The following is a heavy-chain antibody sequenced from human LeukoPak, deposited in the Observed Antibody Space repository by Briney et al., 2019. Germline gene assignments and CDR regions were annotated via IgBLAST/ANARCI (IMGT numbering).Heavy chain of an antibody. D-gene: IGHD5-18*01. CDR3: ATGYSYGGY. V-gene: IGHV4-34*01. CDR1: GGSFSGYY. Sequence: SETLSLTCAVYGGSFSGYYWSWIRQPPGKGLEWIGETNHSGSTNYNPSLKSRVTISVDTSKNQFSLKLSSVTAVDTAVYYCATGYSYGGYWGQGTLVTVSS. J-gene: IGHJ4*02. CDR2: TNHSGST.